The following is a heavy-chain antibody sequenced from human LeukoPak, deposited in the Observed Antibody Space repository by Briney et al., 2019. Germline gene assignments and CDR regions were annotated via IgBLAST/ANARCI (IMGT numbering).Heavy chain of an antibody. CDR1: GGSISSYY. V-gene: IGHV4-59*01. CDR2: IYYSGST. CDR3: ARDLYDSSGYYPLPGH. Sequence: SETLSLTCTVSGGSISSYYWSWIRQPPGKGLEWIGYIYYSGSTNYNPSLKSRVTISVDTSKNQFSLRLSSVTAADTAIYYCARDLYDSSGYYPLPGHWGQGILVTVSS. D-gene: IGHD3-22*01. J-gene: IGHJ4*02.